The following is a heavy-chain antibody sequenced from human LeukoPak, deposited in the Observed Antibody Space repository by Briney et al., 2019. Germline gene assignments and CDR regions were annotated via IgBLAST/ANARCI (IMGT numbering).Heavy chain of an antibody. D-gene: IGHD3-22*01. Sequence: GGSLRLSCAASGFTFSSYWMSWVRQAPGKGLEWVANIKQDGSEKYYVDSVKGRFTISRDNAKNSLYLQMNSLRAEDTAVYYCATDMASGYYGYDAFDIWGQGSMVTVSS. CDR3: ATDMASGYYGYDAFDI. J-gene: IGHJ3*02. V-gene: IGHV3-7*01. CDR1: GFTFSSYW. CDR2: IKQDGSEK.